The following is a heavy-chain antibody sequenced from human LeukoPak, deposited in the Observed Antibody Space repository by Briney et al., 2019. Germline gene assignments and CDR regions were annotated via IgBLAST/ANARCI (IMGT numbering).Heavy chain of an antibody. CDR3: AREKSYVWGSYRYYFDY. Sequence: PSETLSLTCAVSGGSISSGGYSWSWIRQPPGKGLEWIGYIYHSGSTYYNPSLKSRVTISVDRSKNQFSLKLSSVTAADTAVYYCAREKSYVWGSYRYYFDYWGQGTLVTVSS. CDR2: IYHSGST. D-gene: IGHD3-16*02. J-gene: IGHJ4*02. CDR1: GGSISSGGYS. V-gene: IGHV4-30-2*01.